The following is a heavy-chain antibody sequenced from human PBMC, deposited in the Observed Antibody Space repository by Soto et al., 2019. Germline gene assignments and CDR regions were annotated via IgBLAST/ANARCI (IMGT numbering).Heavy chain of an antibody. CDR2: ISSSSSYT. D-gene: IGHD2-21*01. CDR1: GFTFSDYY. J-gene: IGHJ6*02. Sequence: PGGSLRLSCAASGFTFSDYYMSWIRQAPGKGLEWVSYISSSSSYTNYADSVKGRFTISRDNAKNSLYLQMNSLRAEDTAVYYCARVSIKSHSYYYYGMDVWGQGTTVTVS. V-gene: IGHV3-11*06. CDR3: ARVSIKSHSYYYYGMDV.